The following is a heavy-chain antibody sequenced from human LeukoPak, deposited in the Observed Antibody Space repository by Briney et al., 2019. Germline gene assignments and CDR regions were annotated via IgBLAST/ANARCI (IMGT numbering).Heavy chain of an antibody. D-gene: IGHD4-17*01. J-gene: IGHJ4*02. CDR2: ISYDGSNK. CDR3: ARGLRHIDY. CDR1: GSTVSSYA. V-gene: IGHV3-30-3*01. Sequence: PGGSLRLSCAASGSTVSSYAMHWVRQAPGKGLEWVAVISYDGSNKYYADSVKGRFTISRDNSKNTLYLQMNSLRAEDTAVYYCARGLRHIDYWGQGTLVTVSS.